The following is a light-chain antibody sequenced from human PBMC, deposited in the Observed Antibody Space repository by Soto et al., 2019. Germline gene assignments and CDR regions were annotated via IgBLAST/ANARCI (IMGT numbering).Light chain of an antibody. CDR2: DTS. CDR1: ESLSSAY. V-gene: IGKV3-20*01. Sequence: EIGFTQSPGTLSLSPGERATLSCRASESLSSAYLAWYQQKLGQAPRLLIYDTSTRETGISARFSGSGSGTDFTLTIRRLEPEDAKGDDCPQYGSSPITFGQGTKVDIK. J-gene: IGKJ1*01. CDR3: PQYGSSPIT.